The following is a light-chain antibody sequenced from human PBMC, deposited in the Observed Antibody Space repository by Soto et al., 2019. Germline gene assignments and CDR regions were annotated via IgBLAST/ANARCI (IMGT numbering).Light chain of an antibody. CDR1: QRVNRY. V-gene: IGKV3-11*02. CDR3: MQLEHWPPIP. J-gene: IGKJ1*01. Sequence: SLAAVSLSPGEGGTLSFRVGQRVNRYLAWYQQQPGQAPRLLIYDTASRSTGSPARFSGSGCGSDFSRITSSLEPEEFPVDFCMQLEHWPPIPFGQGTKLAIK. CDR2: DTA.